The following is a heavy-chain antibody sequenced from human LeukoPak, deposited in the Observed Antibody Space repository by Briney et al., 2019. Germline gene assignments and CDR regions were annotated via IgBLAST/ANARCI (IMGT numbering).Heavy chain of an antibody. CDR2: ITTTSTI. D-gene: IGHD1/OR15-1a*01. Sequence: GGSLRLSCAASGFAFSNYGVNWVRQAPGEGLEWLSYITTTSTIYYADSMRGRFTISRDNAENSLYLQMNSLRDEDTAVYYCARSRNNALDVWGQGTTVTVSS. J-gene: IGHJ6*02. CDR3: ARSRNNALDV. CDR1: GFAFSNYG. V-gene: IGHV3-48*02.